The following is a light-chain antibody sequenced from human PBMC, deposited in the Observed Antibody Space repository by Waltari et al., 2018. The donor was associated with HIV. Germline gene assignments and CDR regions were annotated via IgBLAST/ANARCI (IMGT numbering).Light chain of an antibody. CDR1: SSDVGGYNY. V-gene: IGLV2-14*01. J-gene: IGLJ2*01. CDR3: SSYTSSSSVV. Sequence: QSALTQPASVSGSPGQSITISCTGTSSDVGGYNYVSWYQQHPGKAPKLMIYEVSNRPSGVSNRFSGSKSGNTASLTSSGLQAEDEADYYCSSYTSSSSVVVGGGTKLTVL. CDR2: EVS.